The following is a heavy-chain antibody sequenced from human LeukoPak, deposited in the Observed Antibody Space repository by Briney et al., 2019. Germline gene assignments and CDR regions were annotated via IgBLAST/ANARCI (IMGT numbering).Heavy chain of an antibody. CDR3: AREVVPAATYYGMDV. D-gene: IGHD2-2*01. CDR1: GYTFTSYA. Sequence: ASVKVSCKASGYTFTSYAMNWVRQAPGQGLEWMGWINTNTGNPTYAQGFTGGFVFSLDTSVSTAYLQISSLKAEDTAVYYCAREVVPAATYYGMDVWGQGTTVTVSS. V-gene: IGHV7-4-1*02. CDR2: INTNTGNP. J-gene: IGHJ6*02.